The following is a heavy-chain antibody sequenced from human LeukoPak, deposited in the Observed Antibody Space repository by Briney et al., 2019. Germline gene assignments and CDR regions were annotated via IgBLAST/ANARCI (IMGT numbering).Heavy chain of an antibody. J-gene: IGHJ6*03. V-gene: IGHV1-69*05. CDR2: IIPIFGTA. Sequence: SVKVSCKASGGTFSSYAISWVRQAPGQGLEWMGGIIPIFGTANYAQKFQGRVTITTDESTSTAYMELSSLRSEDTAVYYCASRSDWGSLYYYMDVWGKGTTVTVSS. D-gene: IGHD7-27*01. CDR3: ASRSDWGSLYYYMDV. CDR1: GGTFSSYA.